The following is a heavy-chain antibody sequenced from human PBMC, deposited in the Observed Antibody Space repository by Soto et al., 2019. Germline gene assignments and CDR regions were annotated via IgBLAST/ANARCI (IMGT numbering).Heavy chain of an antibody. CDR1: GFTCSSYW. Sequence: GGARRFSRAASGFTCSSYWMSWFRQAPGKGLEWVANIKQDGSEKYYVGSVKGRFTISRDNAKNSLYLQMNSLRAEDTAVYYCAREERDSVVAVDYWGQGTLVTVYS. J-gene: IGHJ4*02. CDR2: IKQDGSEK. V-gene: IGHV3-7*01. D-gene: IGHD2-15*01. CDR3: AREERDSVVAVDY.